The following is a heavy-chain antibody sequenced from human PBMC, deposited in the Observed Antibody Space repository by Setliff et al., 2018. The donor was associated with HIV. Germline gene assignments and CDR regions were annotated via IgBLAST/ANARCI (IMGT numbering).Heavy chain of an antibody. CDR3: ARLRQWLAFFDS. J-gene: IGHJ4*02. CDR2: IYNTGST. D-gene: IGHD6-19*01. CDR1: GGSISSGGFY. V-gene: IGHV4-31*02. Sequence: TLSLTCTVTGGSISSGGFYWTWIRQHPGKGLEWIGYIYNTGSTYHSPSLGSRVTISVDTSQNQFSLKLTSVTAADTAVYYCARLRQWLAFFDSWGQGTLVTVS.